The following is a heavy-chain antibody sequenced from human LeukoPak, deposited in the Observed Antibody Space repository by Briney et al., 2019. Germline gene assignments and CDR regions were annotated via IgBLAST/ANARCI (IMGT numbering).Heavy chain of an antibody. Sequence: SETLSLTCTVSGGSISSSSYYWVWIRQSPGKGLEWIGSIYYRGSTYYDPSLKSRVTISIDTSKNQVSLKLSSMTAADTAVYYCTNILILTGYFYDYWGRGTLVTVSS. CDR1: GGSISSSSYY. CDR2: IYYRGST. D-gene: IGHD3-9*01. J-gene: IGHJ4*02. CDR3: TNILILTGYFYDY. V-gene: IGHV4-39*07.